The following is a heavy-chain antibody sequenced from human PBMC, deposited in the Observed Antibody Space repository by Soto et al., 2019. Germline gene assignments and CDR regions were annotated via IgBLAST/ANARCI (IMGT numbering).Heavy chain of an antibody. J-gene: IGHJ4*02. Sequence: GGSLRLSCAASGFPFSSYAMSWVRQAPGKGLEWVSAISGSGGSTYYADSVKGRFTISRDNSKNTLYLQMNSLRAEDTAVYYCAKYNGRYQLPTNPDYWGQGTLVTVSS. D-gene: IGHD2-2*01. CDR1: GFPFSSYA. V-gene: IGHV3-23*01. CDR3: AKYNGRYQLPTNPDY. CDR2: ISGSGGST.